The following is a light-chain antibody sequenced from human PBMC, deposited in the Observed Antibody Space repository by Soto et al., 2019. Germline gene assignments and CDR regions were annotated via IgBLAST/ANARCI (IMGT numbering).Light chain of an antibody. Sequence: QSVLTQHASVSGSPGQSITISCTGTSSDVGSYNLVSWYQQHPGKAPKLMISEVSKRPSGISDRFSGSKSGSTASLTISGLQAEDEADYYCCSYAGTSTHTVFGGGTQLTVL. CDR3: CSYAGTSTHTV. CDR1: SSDVGSYNL. V-gene: IGLV2-23*02. CDR2: EVS. J-gene: IGLJ7*01.